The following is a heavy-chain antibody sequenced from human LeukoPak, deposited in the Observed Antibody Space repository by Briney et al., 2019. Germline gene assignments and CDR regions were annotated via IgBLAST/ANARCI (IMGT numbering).Heavy chain of an antibody. V-gene: IGHV3-7*01. CDR3: ASRNSLFI. D-gene: IGHD4-23*01. CDR1: GFTLSSYW. Sequence: GGSLRLSCAASGFTLSSYWMSWVRQAPGKGLEWVANIKQDGSEKYYVDSVKGRFTISRDNAKNSLYLQMNSLRAEDTAVYYCASRNSLFIWGQGTLVTVSS. J-gene: IGHJ4*02. CDR2: IKQDGSEK.